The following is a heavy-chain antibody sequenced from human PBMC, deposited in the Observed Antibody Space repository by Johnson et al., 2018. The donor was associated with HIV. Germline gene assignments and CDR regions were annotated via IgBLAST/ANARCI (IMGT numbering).Heavy chain of an antibody. CDR1: AFTFSNYA. CDR3: AKDLSYPKTRAVNI. V-gene: IGHV3-30-3*01. J-gene: IGHJ3*02. Sequence: QMLLVESGGALVQPGGSLRLSCAASAFTFSNYAMHWVRQAPGKGLEWVAVISYDGSSKYYAESLKGRISISRDNSKNTLYLQMYSLRAEDTAVYYCAKDLSYPKTRAVNIWCQGTMVTVSS. D-gene: IGHD2/OR15-2a*01. CDR2: ISYDGSSK.